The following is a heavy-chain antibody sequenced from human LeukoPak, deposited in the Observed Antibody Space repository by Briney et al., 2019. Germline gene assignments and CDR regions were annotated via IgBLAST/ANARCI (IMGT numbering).Heavy chain of an antibody. V-gene: IGHV1-2*06. CDR2: INPNSGGT. CDR1: GYTFTGDY. CDR3: ARYGKGPAHMDV. Sequence: ASVKVSCKASGYTFTGDYMHWVRHAPGPGLEWMGRINPNSGGTNYAQKSQGRVTMTRDTSISTAYMELSRLRSDDTAVYYCARYGKGPAHMDVWGKGTTVTVSS. J-gene: IGHJ6*03. D-gene: IGHD1-26*01.